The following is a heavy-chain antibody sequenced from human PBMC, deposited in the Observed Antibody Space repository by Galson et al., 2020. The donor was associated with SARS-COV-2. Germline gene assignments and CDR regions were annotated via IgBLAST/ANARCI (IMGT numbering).Heavy chain of an antibody. Sequence: KGLECVAVISHDGSYQYYDDYVKARFTIARDKSKNTLYLQMNSLRAEDTAVYYCARGYDILTGYLYFDYWGQGTLVTVSS. V-gene: IGHV3-30-3*01. D-gene: IGHD3-9*01. CDR3: ARGYDILTGYLYFDY. J-gene: IGHJ4*02. CDR2: ISHDGSYQ.